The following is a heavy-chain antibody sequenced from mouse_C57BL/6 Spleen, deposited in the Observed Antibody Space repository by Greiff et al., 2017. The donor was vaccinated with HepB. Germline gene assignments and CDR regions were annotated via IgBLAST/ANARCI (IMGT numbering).Heavy chain of an antibody. J-gene: IGHJ1*03. CDR2: IYPSDSET. V-gene: IGHV1-61*01. CDR3: ARSLHYYGSSHWYFDV. D-gene: IGHD1-1*01. Sequence: QVQLQQPGAELVRPGSSVKLSCKASGYTFTSYWMDWVKQRPGQGLEWIGNIYPSDSETHYNQKFKDKATLTVDKSSSTAYMQLSSLTSEDSAVYYCARSLHYYGSSHWYFDVWGTGTTVTVSS. CDR1: GYTFTSYW.